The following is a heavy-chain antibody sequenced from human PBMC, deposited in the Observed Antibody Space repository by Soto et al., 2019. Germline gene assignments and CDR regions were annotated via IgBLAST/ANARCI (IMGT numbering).Heavy chain of an antibody. CDR3: ARPIPRWSYHYGMDV. CDR2: ISFDGTKE. V-gene: IGHV3-30*03. Sequence: QLVESGGRGVQPGRSLRLSCEASEFTFSSYAMHWVRQAPGRGLEWVALISFDGTKEYYADSVKGRFIISRDNSKSMVYFQMDSLRPDDTALYYCARPIPRWSYHYGMDVWGQGTTVTVSS. D-gene: IGHD2-15*01. J-gene: IGHJ6*02. CDR1: EFTFSSYA.